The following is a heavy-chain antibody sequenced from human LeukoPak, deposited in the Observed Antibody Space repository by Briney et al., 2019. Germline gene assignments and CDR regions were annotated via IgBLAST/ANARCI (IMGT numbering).Heavy chain of an antibody. CDR2: INHSGST. J-gene: IGHJ4*02. CDR1: GGSFSGYY. V-gene: IGHV4-34*01. D-gene: IGHD3-22*01. Sequence: SETLSLTCAVYGGSFSGYYWSWIRQPPGKGLDWIGEINHSGSTNYNPSLKSRVTISVDTSKNQFSLKLSSVTAADTAVYYCARGPYYYDSSGCLDYWGQGTLVTVSS. CDR3: ARGPYYYDSSGCLDY.